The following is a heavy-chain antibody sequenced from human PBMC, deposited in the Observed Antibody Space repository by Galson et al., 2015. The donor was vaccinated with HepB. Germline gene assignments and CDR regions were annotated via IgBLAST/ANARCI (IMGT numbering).Heavy chain of an antibody. J-gene: IGHJ4*02. Sequence: SLRLSCAASGFTFSDYCMNWVRQAPGKGLEWVSSVSSSSTYIYYTDSVKGRFTISRDNGKNSLYLQMDSLRAEDTAVYYCAKNSAGTTTPLNYWGQGTLVTVSS. D-gene: IGHD1-7*01. CDR3: AKNSAGTTTPLNY. V-gene: IGHV3-21*01. CDR2: VSSSSTYI. CDR1: GFTFSDYC.